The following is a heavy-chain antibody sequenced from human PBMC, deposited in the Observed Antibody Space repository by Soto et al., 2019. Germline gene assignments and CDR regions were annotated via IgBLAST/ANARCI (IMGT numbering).Heavy chain of an antibody. V-gene: IGHV3-30*18. CDR3: AKEKNRILDY. D-gene: IGHD1-20*01. CDR2: VSNDGSNK. J-gene: IGHJ4*02. CDR1: GCTFSSYG. Sequence: GGSLRLSWAASGCTFSSYGMHWVRQAPGKGLEWVAVVSNDGSNKDYADSVKGRFTISRDNSKNSLYLQMNSLRTEDTGLYYCAKEKNRILDYWGQGTLVTVSS.